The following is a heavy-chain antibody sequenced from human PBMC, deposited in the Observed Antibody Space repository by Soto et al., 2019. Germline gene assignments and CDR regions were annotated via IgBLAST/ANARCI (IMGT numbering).Heavy chain of an antibody. V-gene: IGHV4-34*01. CDR3: ARARKGSGSDYYYHYGMDV. CDR1: GGSFSEYY. CDR2: INHSGST. Sequence: SETLSLTCSVYGGSFSEYYWSWIRQPPGKGLEWIGKINHSGSTNYNPSLKSRVTISVHTSKNQFSLKLSSVTAADTAVYYCARARKGSGSDYYYHYGMDVWGKGTTVTVSS. D-gene: IGHD3-3*01. J-gene: IGHJ6*04.